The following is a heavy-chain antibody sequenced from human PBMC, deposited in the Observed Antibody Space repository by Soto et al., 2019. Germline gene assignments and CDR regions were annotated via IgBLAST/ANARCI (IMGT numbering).Heavy chain of an antibody. CDR3: ARDLGSSWNYYYYGMDV. J-gene: IGHJ6*02. V-gene: IGHV3-30-3*01. D-gene: IGHD6-13*01. CDR2: ISYDGSNK. CDR1: GFTCCSYA. Sequence: GGSLKLSCAASGFTCCSYAMHWFRQAPGKGLERVAVISYDGSNKYYAVSVKGRFTISRDKSKNTLYLQMNSLRAENTAVYYCARDLGSSWNYYYYGMDVWGQGTTVTVSS.